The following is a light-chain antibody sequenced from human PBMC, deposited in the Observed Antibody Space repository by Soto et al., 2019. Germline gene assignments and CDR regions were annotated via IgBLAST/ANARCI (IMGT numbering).Light chain of an antibody. V-gene: IGLV1-44*01. Sequence: QSVLTQPPSASGAPGQRVTISCSGSSSNIGSNTVNWYQQLPGTAPKLLIYKNNQRPSGVPDRLSGSKSGTSASLAISGLQSEDGADYYCAAWDDSLNGYVFGTGTKLTVL. CDR3: AAWDDSLNGYV. CDR2: KNN. CDR1: SSNIGSNT. J-gene: IGLJ1*01.